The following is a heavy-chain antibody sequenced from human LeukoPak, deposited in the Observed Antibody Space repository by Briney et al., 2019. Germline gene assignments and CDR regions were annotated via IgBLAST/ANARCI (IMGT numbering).Heavy chain of an antibody. CDR3: AKHSSGTFHFDY. J-gene: IGHJ4*02. V-gene: IGHV3-23*01. CDR1: GFNFKSYD. CDR2: LSDSGSNT. D-gene: IGHD2-15*01. Sequence: GGSLRLSCAASGFNFKSYDMDWLRHAPGKGLEWVSSLSDSGSNTYYSDSVKGRFTISRDRSKGTLYPQMDSLSPDDTAVYYCAKHSSGTFHFDYWGQGTLVTVSS.